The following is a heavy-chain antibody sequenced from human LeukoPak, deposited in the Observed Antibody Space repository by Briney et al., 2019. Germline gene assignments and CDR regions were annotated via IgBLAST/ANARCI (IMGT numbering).Heavy chain of an antibody. D-gene: IGHD6-13*01. CDR2: IIPILGIA. Sequence: GASVKVSCKASGGTFSSYAISWVRQAPGQGLEWMERIIPILGIANYAQKFQGRVTITADKSTSTAYMELSSLRSEDTAVYYCARLPWVAAAGHFDYWGQGTLVTVSS. CDR1: GGTFSSYA. CDR3: ARLPWVAAAGHFDY. V-gene: IGHV1-69*04. J-gene: IGHJ4*02.